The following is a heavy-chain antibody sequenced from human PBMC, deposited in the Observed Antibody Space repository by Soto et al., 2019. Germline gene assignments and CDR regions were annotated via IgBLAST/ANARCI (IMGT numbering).Heavy chain of an antibody. CDR2: ISGSGVST. D-gene: IGHD3-10*02. V-gene: IGHV3-23*01. CDR3: AKDTMFRGGYYFDY. J-gene: IGHJ4*02. Sequence: PGGSLRLSCAASGFTFSSYSISWVRQAPGKGLEWVSAISGSGVSTYYADSVKGRFTISRDNSKNTLYLQMNSLRAEDTAVYYCAKDTMFRGGYYFDYLGQRNLLAVSS. CDR1: GFTFSSYS.